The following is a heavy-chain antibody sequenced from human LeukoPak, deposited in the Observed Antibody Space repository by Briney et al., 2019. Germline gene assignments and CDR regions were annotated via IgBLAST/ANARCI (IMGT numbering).Heavy chain of an antibody. CDR3: ARDRSDYGGFWDY. CDR1: GYSISSGYY. Sequence: SETLSLTCTVSGYSISSGYYWGRIRQPPGKGLEWIGSIYHSGSTYYNPSLKSRVTISVDTSKNQFSLKLSSVTAADTAVYYCARDRSDYGGFWDYWGQGTLVTVSS. V-gene: IGHV4-38-2*02. J-gene: IGHJ4*02. D-gene: IGHD4-23*01. CDR2: IYHSGST.